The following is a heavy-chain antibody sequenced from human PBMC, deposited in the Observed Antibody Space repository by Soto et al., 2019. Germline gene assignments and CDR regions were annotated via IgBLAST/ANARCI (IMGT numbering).Heavy chain of an antibody. V-gene: IGHV3-30-3*01. CDR3: ARDGRVVDTGMDV. Sequence: QVQLVESGGGVVQPGRSLRLSCAASGFTFSSYAMHSVRQAPGKGLEWVAVISYDGSNKYYADSVKGRFTISRDNSKNTLYLQMNSLRAEDTAVYYCARDGRVVDTGMDVWGQGTTVTVS. CDR2: ISYDGSNK. D-gene: IGHD2-21*01. CDR1: GFTFSSYA. J-gene: IGHJ6*02.